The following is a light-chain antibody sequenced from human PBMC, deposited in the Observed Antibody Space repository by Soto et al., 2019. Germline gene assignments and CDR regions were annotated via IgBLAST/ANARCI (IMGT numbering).Light chain of an antibody. CDR3: SSYARRSTPVV. V-gene: IGLV2-14*03. CDR1: SSDIGGYNY. CDR2: DVS. Sequence: QSALTQPASVSVSPGQTITISCTGTSSDIGGYNYVSWYQQHPGKAPKLMIYDVSNRPSGVSNRFSGSKSGNTASLTISGLQAEDEAVYYCSSYARRSTPVVFGGGTKLTVL. J-gene: IGLJ2*01.